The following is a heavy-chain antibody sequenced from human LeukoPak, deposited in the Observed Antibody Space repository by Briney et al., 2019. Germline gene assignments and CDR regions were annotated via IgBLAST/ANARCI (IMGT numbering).Heavy chain of an antibody. J-gene: IGHJ4*02. CDR2: ISYDGSNK. D-gene: IGHD3-22*01. Sequence: PGGSLRLSCAASGFTFSSYGMHWVRQAPGKGLEWAAVISYDGSNKYYADSVKGRFTISRDNSKNTLYLQMNSLRAEDTAVYYCAKDQPVYDSSGYFDYWGQGTLVTVSS. CDR3: AKDQPVYDSSGYFDY. V-gene: IGHV3-30*18. CDR1: GFTFSSYG.